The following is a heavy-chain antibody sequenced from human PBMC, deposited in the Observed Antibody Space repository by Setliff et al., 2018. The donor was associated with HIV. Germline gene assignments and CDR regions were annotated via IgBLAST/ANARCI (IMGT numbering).Heavy chain of an antibody. Sequence: SETLSLTCSVSGGSINRGTYYWTWIRQSAGKGLEWIGHIYITGHTNYNPSLKSRVTISVDTSKNQFSLKLSSVTAADTAVYYCNIYYYYYMDVWGKGTTVTVSS. J-gene: IGHJ6*03. CDR1: GGSINRGTYY. CDR3: NIYYYYYMDV. V-gene: IGHV4-61*09. CDR2: IYITGHT.